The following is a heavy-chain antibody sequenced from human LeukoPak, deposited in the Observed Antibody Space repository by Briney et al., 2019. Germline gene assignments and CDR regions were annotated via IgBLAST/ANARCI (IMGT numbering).Heavy chain of an antibody. CDR1: GGSISSGSYY. CDR2: IYTSGST. J-gene: IGHJ6*03. V-gene: IGHV4-61*02. CDR3: ARVQIGYSSSWYRGLGDYYYYYYMDV. Sequence: SETLSLTCTVSGGSISSGSYYWSWIRQPAGKGLEWIGRIYTSGSTNYNPSLKSRVTISVDTSKNQFSLKLSSVTAADTAVYYCARVQIGYSSSWYRGLGDYYYYYYMDVWGKGTTVTVSS. D-gene: IGHD6-13*01.